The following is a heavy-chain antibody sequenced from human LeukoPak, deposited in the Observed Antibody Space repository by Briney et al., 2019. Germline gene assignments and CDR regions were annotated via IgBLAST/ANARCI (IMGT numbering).Heavy chain of an antibody. CDR1: GFTFSTYW. CDR3: ARAVTSTEGY. CDR2: LNQDGGEK. J-gene: IGHJ4*02. V-gene: IGHV3-7*03. Sequence: GGSLRLSCAAPGFTFSTYWMTWVRQAPGKGLEWVASLNQDGGEKYYVDSVKGRFTISRDNAQKSLYLEMKSLSAKDTAVYYCARAVTSTEGYWGQGTLVTVSS.